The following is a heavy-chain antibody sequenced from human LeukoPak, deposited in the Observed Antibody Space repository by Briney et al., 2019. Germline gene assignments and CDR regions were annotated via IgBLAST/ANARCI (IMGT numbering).Heavy chain of an antibody. Sequence: SETLSLTCTVSGGSISSYYWTWIRQPAGKGLEWIGHIYTGGGTYYNPPLKSRVTMSVDTSKNQFPLKLSSVTAADTAMYYCARDAGLTYFDYWGQGALVTVSS. CDR1: GGSISSYY. J-gene: IGHJ4*02. CDR3: ARDAGLTYFDY. V-gene: IGHV4-4*07. D-gene: IGHD3-22*01. CDR2: IYTGGGT.